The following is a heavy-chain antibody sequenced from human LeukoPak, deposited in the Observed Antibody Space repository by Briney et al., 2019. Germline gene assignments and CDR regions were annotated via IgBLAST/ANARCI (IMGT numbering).Heavy chain of an antibody. D-gene: IGHD1-26*01. CDR1: GGTFSSYA. Sequence: GASVKVSCKASGGTFSSYAFSWVRQAPGQGLEWMGGIIPLLGTANYAQKFQGRVTITADTSSSTVYMELRSLRSDDTAVYYCAKAANEWELLAGYFDYWGQGTLVTVSS. V-gene: IGHV1-69*06. CDR2: IIPLLGTA. CDR3: AKAANEWELLAGYFDY. J-gene: IGHJ4*02.